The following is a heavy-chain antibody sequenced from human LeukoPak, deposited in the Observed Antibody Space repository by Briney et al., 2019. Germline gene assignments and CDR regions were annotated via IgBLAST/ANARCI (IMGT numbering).Heavy chain of an antibody. CDR1: GYTFTGYY. Sequence: GASVKVSCKASGYTFTGYYIHWVRQAPGQGLEWMGWTNPNSGATNYAQKFQGRVTMTRDTSISTAYLQWSSLKASDTAMYYCARITQRDGILGAFDIWGQGTMVTVSS. J-gene: IGHJ3*02. D-gene: IGHD1-1*01. CDR2: TNPNSGAT. CDR3: ARITQRDGILGAFDI. V-gene: IGHV1-2*02.